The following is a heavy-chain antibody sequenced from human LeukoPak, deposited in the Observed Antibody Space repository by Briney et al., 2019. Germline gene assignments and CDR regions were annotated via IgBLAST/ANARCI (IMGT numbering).Heavy chain of an antibody. D-gene: IGHD3-3*01. V-gene: IGHV4-59*01. CDR2: IYYSGST. CDR1: GGSISSYY. CDR3: ARSLEAYYYDH. Sequence: SEPLSLTCTVSGGSISSYYWSWIRQPPGKGLEWIGYIYYSGSTNYNPSLKSRVTISVDTSKNQFSLKLSSVTAADTAVYYCARSLEAYYYDHWGQGTLVTVSS. J-gene: IGHJ4*02.